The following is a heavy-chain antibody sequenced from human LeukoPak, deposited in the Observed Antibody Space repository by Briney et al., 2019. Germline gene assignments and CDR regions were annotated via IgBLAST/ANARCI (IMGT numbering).Heavy chain of an antibody. D-gene: IGHD3-22*01. CDR3: ARKVPNDSSGYYYRGQFDP. CDR2: ISSGGPTT. CDR1: GFNSSSYG. V-gene: IGHV3-23*01. Sequence: GGSLRLSCAASGFNSSSYGMSWVRQTPGKGLEWVSTISSGGPTTYYADSVKGRFTISRDDSKNTLYLQMYTLRAEDTAVYYCARKVPNDSSGYYYRGQFDPWGQGTLVTVSS. J-gene: IGHJ5*02.